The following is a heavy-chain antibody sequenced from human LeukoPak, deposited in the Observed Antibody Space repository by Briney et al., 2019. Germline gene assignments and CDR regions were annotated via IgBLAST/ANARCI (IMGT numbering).Heavy chain of an antibody. J-gene: IGHJ4*02. Sequence: ASVKVSCKASGYTFTSYAMNWVRQAPGQGLEWMGWINTNTGNPTYAQGFTGRFVFSLDTSVSTAYLQISSLKAEDTAVYYCAREHCSGGSCFPGGGYWGQGTLVTVSS. CDR3: AREHCSGGSCFPGGGY. CDR1: GYTFTSYA. CDR2: INTNTGNP. D-gene: IGHD2-15*01. V-gene: IGHV7-4-1*02.